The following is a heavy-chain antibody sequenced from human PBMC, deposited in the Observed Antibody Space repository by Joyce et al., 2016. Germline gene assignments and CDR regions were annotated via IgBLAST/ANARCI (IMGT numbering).Heavy chain of an antibody. D-gene: IGHD6-19*01. V-gene: IGHV3-74*01. CDR2: INAGGSPT. J-gene: IGHJ1*01. CDR1: GFTFSSYW. CDR3: ARESSFYQDFFQH. Sequence: EVQLVESGGGLVQPGGSLRLSCAASGFTFSSYWMHWLRQAPGKGVEWVSRINAGGSPTNYADSVKGRFTISRDNAKNTVYLQLNSLRPEDTAVYYCARESSFYQDFFQHWGQGTLVTVSS.